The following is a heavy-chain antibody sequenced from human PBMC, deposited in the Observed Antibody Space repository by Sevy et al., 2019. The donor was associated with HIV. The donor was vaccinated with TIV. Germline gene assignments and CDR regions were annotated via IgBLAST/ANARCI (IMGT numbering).Heavy chain of an antibody. Sequence: GVSLRLSCAGSGFTFSTYAMSWVRQAPGKGLEWVSGTSGSGGSIYYADSVKGRFTISRDNSKNTLYLQMDSLRAEDTAVYYCAKASVYCSGTNCWFDPWGQGTLVTVSS. J-gene: IGHJ5*02. CDR3: AKASVYCSGTNCWFDP. V-gene: IGHV3-23*01. CDR2: TSGSGGSI. D-gene: IGHD2-2*01. CDR1: GFTFSTYA.